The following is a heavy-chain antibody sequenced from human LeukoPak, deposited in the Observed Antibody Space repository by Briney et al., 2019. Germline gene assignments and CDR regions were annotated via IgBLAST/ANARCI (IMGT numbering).Heavy chain of an antibody. CDR2: INSDGSRT. CDR1: GFTFSSYW. J-gene: IGHJ3*02. V-gene: IGHV3-74*01. CDR3: ARDAEYQLLYDAFDM. D-gene: IGHD2-2*01. Sequence: GGSLRLSCAASGFTFSSYWMHRVRQAPGKGLVWVSRINSDGSRTTYADSVKGRFTISRDNAKNTLSLQMNSLRAEDTAVYYCARDAEYQLLYDAFDMWGQGTMVTVSS.